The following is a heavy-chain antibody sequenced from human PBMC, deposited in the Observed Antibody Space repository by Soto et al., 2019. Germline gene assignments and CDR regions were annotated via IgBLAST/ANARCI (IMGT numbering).Heavy chain of an antibody. CDR1: GYTLTELS. Sequence: GASVKVSCKVSGYTLTELSMHWVRQAPGKGLEWMGGFDPEDGEKIYAQKFQGRATMTDDTSTDTAYMELSSLRSEDTAVYYCATKAMIAGFDYWGQGTLVTVSS. D-gene: IGHD3-22*01. V-gene: IGHV1-24*01. J-gene: IGHJ4*02. CDR2: FDPEDGEK. CDR3: ATKAMIAGFDY.